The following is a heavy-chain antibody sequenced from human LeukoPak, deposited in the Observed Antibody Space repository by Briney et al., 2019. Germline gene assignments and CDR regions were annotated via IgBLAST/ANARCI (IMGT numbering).Heavy chain of an antibody. V-gene: IGHV4-34*01. CDR1: GGSFSGYY. D-gene: IGHD3-3*01. CDR3: ARGGTYDFWSGYYNWFDP. CDR2: INHSGST. Sequence: PSETLSLTCAVYGGSFSGYYWSWIRQPPGKGLEWIGEINHSGSTNYNPSLKSRVTISVDTSKNQFSLKLSSVTAADTAVYYCARGGTYDFWSGYYNWFDPWGQGTLVTVSS. J-gene: IGHJ5*02.